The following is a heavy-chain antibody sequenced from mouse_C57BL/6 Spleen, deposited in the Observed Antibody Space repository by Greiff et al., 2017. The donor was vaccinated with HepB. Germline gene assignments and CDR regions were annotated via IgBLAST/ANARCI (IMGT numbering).Heavy chain of an antibody. J-gene: IGHJ2*01. CDR3: ARRGETGNY. D-gene: IGHD4-1*01. Sequence: VQLVESGAELVRPGTSVKVSCKASGYAFTNYLIEWVKQRPGQGLEWIGVINPGSGGTNYNEKFKGKATLTADKSSSTAYMQLSSLTSEDSAVYFCARRGETGNYWGQGTTLTVSS. CDR2: INPGSGGT. V-gene: IGHV1-54*01. CDR1: GYAFTNYL.